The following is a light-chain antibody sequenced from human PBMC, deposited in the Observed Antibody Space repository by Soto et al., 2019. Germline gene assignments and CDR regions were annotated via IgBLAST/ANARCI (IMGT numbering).Light chain of an antibody. J-gene: IGKJ1*01. CDR3: HQYRSSSWT. CDR1: QSVSSSY. Sequence: IVLTQSPGTLSLSPGERATLSCRASQSVSSSYLAWYQQKPGQAPRLLIYGASSRATGIPDRFSGSGSGTDFTLTISRLEPEDFAVYYCHQYRSSSWTFGQGTKVEIK. CDR2: GAS. V-gene: IGKV3-20*01.